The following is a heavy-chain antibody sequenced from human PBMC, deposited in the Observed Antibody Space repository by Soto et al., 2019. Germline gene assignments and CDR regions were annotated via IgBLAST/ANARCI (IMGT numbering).Heavy chain of an antibody. V-gene: IGHV4-30-2*01. CDR3: ARSREFDY. CDR1: GGSLSGATYS. J-gene: IGHJ4*02. CDR2: IFPSGTT. Sequence: SETLSLTCGVSGGSLSGATYSWNWIRQTPGKGLEWIGYIFPSGTTYYNPSLRSRVTISTDVSKNQFSLSLRSLTAADTAVYYCARSREFDYWSQGTLVTVSS.